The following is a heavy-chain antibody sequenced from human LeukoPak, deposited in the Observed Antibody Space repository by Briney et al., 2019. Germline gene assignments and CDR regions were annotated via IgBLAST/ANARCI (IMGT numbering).Heavy chain of an antibody. D-gene: IGHD4-17*01. J-gene: IGHJ5*02. CDR3: AREVTTGTLYGDYNWFDP. CDR2: INSDGSST. V-gene: IGHV3-74*01. CDR1: GFTFSSYW. Sequence: PGGSLRLSCAASGFTFSSYWMHWVRRAPGKGLVWVSRINSDGSSTSYADSVKGRFTISRDNAKNTLYLQMNSLRAEDTAVYYCAREVTTGTLYGDYNWFDPWGQGTLVTVSS.